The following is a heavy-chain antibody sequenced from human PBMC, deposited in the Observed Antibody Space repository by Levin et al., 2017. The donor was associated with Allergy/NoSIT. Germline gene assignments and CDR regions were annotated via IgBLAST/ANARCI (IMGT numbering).Heavy chain of an antibody. D-gene: IGHD6-13*01. CDR1: GFTFSSYA. CDR2: ISYDGSNK. CDR3: VRQNGMAAAARSELDH. J-gene: IGHJ4*02. V-gene: IGHV3-30*04. Sequence: SGGSLRLSCAASGFTFSSYAMHWVRQAPGKGLEWVAVISYDGSNKHYADSVKGRFTISRDNSKNTLYLQMNSLRAEDTAVYYCVRQNGMAAAARSELDHWGQGTLVTVSS.